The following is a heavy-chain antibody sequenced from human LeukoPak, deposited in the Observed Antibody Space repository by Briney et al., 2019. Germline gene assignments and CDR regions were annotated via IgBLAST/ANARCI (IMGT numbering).Heavy chain of an antibody. D-gene: IGHD3-16*01. CDR3: AKFWGSDY. CDR2: MNPNNGHT. V-gene: IGHV1-8*01. J-gene: IGHJ4*02. Sequence: GASVKVSCKASGYTFTSYDINWVRQATGQGLEWMGWMNPNNGHTGYAQRFQGRVTMTRDTSISTAYMELNSLRAEDTAVYYCAKFWGSDYWGQGTLVTVSS. CDR1: GYTFTSYD.